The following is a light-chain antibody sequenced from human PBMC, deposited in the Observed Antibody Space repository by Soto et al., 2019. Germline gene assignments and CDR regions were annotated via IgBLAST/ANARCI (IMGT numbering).Light chain of an antibody. CDR1: SSDVGSYNL. CDR2: EVN. V-gene: IGLV2-23*02. CDR3: CSYAGSSANWV. J-gene: IGLJ3*02. Sequence: QSALTQPASVSGSPGQSITISCTGTSSDVGSYNLVSWYQQHPGKAPKLMIYEVNKRPSGVSNRFSGSKSGNTASLTISGLQAEDEADYYCCSYAGSSANWVFGGGTKVTVL.